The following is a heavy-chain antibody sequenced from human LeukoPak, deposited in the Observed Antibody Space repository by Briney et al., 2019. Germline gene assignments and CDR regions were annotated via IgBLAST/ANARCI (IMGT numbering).Heavy chain of an antibody. CDR2: INPNSGGT. D-gene: IGHD6-13*01. CDR1: GYTFTGPY. CDR3: ARLSSSWPGVDY. Sequence: ASVKVSCKASGYTFTGPYIHWVRQAPGQGLEWMGWINPNSGGTNYAQKFQGRVTMTRDTSISTAYMELSRLRSDDTAVYYCARLSSSWPGVDYWGQGTLVTVSS. V-gene: IGHV1-2*02. J-gene: IGHJ4*02.